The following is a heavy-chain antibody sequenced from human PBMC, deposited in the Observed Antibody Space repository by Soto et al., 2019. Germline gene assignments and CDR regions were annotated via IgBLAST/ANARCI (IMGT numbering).Heavy chain of an antibody. CDR1: GFTFSSYA. J-gene: IGHJ4*02. CDR2: ISYDGSNK. D-gene: IGHD4-17*01. V-gene: IGHV3-30-3*01. Sequence: QVQLVESGGGVVQPGRSLRLSCAASGFTFSSYAMHWVRQAPGKGLEWVAVISYDGSNKYYADSVKGRFTISRDNSKKTLYLQMNSLRAEDMSVYYCARAAYGDYGFDLGYWGQGTLVTVSS. CDR3: ARAAYGDYGFDLGY.